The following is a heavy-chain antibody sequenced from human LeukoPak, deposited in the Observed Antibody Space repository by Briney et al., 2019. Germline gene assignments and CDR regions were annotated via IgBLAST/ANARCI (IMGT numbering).Heavy chain of an antibody. CDR1: GYSFTSYW. D-gene: IGHD2-8*01. V-gene: IGHV5-51*01. CDR2: IYPGDSDT. J-gene: IGHJ6*02. Sequence: GESLKISCKGSGYSFTSYWIGWVRQMPGKGLEWMGIIYPGDSDTRYSPSFQGQVTISADKCISTAYLQWSSLKASDTAMYYCARCTEEASYYYGMDVWGQGTTVSVSS. CDR3: ARCTEEASYYYGMDV.